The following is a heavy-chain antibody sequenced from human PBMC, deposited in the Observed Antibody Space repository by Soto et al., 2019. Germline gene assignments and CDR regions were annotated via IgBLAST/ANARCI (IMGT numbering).Heavy chain of an antibody. CDR3: TRQYSHRGRPFDY. D-gene: IGHD2-15*01. V-gene: IGHV3-73*01. CDR2: IRSKANSYPT. CDR1: GFTFSGSA. Sequence: EVQLVESGGGLVQPGGSLKLSCAASGFTFSGSAMHWVRQASGKGLEWVGRIRSKANSYPTAYAASVKGRFTISRDESKNTAYLQMISLKTKDTAVYYCTRQYSHRGRPFDYWGEGALVTVSS. J-gene: IGHJ4*02.